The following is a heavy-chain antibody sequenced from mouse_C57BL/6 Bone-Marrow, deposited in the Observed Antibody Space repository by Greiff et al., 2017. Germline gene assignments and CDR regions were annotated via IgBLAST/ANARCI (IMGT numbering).Heavy chain of an antibody. CDR1: GYTFTSYG. Sequence: VQLQQSGAELARPGASVKLSCKASGYTFTSYGISWVKQRPGQGLEWIGEIYPRSGNTYYNEKFKGKATLTADKSSSTAYMELRSLTSEDSAVYVCAREDYGNYSYYFDYWGQGTTLTVSS. CDR3: AREDYGNYSYYFDY. J-gene: IGHJ2*01. V-gene: IGHV1-81*01. CDR2: IYPRSGNT. D-gene: IGHD2-1*01.